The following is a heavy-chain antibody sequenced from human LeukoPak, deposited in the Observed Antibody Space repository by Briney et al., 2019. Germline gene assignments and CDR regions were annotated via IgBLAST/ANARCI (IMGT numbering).Heavy chain of an antibody. Sequence: ASVKVSCEASGYTFAGYGISWVRQAPGQGLEWMGWISAYNGHTDYAQNLQGRVTMTTDTSTSTGYMEVRSLRSDDTAVYYCARGSYLDYWGQGTLVTVSS. CDR1: GYTFAGYG. J-gene: IGHJ4*02. V-gene: IGHV1-18*01. CDR2: ISAYNGHT. CDR3: ARGSYLDY.